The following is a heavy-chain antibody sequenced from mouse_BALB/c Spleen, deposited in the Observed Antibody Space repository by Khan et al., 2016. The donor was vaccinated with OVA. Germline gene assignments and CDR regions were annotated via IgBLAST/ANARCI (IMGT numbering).Heavy chain of an antibody. Sequence: EVELVESGGGLVQPGGSWKFSCTASGFIFRSFGMHWVRQAPEKGLEWVAYIGSDSSTINYADTVKGRSTITRDNPKNTPFMQLISLRTEDTAMDYCASSCCWCWLASWGQGTLVTVSA. J-gene: IGHJ3*01. CDR2: IGSDSSTI. CDR1: GFIFRSFG. D-gene: IGHD1-1*02. V-gene: IGHV5-17*02. CDR3: ASSCCWCWLAS.